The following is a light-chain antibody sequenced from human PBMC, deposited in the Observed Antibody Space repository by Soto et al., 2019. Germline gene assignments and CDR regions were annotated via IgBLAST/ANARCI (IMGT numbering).Light chain of an antibody. CDR2: KAS. V-gene: IGKV1-5*03. CDR3: EQALIFWR. J-gene: IGKJ1*01. CDR1: QSISSW. Sequence: NRMTLSPSARCAFVGERVNITCRASQSISSWLAWYQQKPGKAAKLLIYKASSLEGGVPSRFNGSGPGTEFTLTIISLQPDDHRTDNTEQALIFWRFRQGTKLEI.